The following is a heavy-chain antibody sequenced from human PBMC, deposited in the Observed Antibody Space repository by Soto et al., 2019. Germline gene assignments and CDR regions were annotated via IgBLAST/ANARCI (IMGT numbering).Heavy chain of an antibody. CDR1: GYTFTSYA. V-gene: IGHV1-3*01. CDR3: ARELGGWPDY. D-gene: IGHD2-15*01. J-gene: IGHJ4*02. CDR2: INAGNGNT. Sequence: QVQLVQSGAEVKKPGASVKVSCKASGYTFTSYAMHWVRQAPGQRLEWMGWINAGNGNTKYSQKFQGRVTITRDTPASTAYMERSGRRSEDTAVYYCARELGGWPDYWGQGTLVTFSS.